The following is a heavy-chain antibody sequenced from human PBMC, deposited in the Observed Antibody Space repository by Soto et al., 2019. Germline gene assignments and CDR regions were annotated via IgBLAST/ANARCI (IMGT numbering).Heavy chain of an antibody. CDR3: PSQYSYGTLYYYYGMDV. V-gene: IGHV1-2*02. Sequence: ASVKVSCKXSGYTFTGYYMHWVRQAPGQGLEWMGWINPNSGGTNYAQKFQGRVTMTRDTSISTAYMELSRLRSDDTAVYYCPSQYSYGTLYYYYGMDVWGQGTTVTVSS. CDR1: GYTFTGYY. J-gene: IGHJ6*02. CDR2: INPNSGGT. D-gene: IGHD5-18*01.